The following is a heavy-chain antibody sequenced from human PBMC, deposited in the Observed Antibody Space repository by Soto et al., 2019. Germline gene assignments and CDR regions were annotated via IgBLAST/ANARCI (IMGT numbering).Heavy chain of an antibody. CDR2: IKQDGSEK. J-gene: IGHJ4*02. CDR3: ARERKITFGGVIVNHGLFY. Sequence: GGSLRLSCAASGFTFSSYWMSWVRQAPGKGLEWVANIKQDGSEKYYVDSVKGRFTISRDNAKNSLYLQMNSLRAEDTAVYYCARERKITFGGVIVNHGLFYWGQGTLVTVSS. D-gene: IGHD3-16*02. CDR1: GFTFSSYW. V-gene: IGHV3-7*01.